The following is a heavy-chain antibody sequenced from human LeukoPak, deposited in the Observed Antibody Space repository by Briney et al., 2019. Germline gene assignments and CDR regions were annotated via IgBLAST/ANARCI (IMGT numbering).Heavy chain of an antibody. CDR1: GYTLTELS. Sequence: ASVKVSCKVSGYTLTELSMHWVRQAPGKGLEWMGGFDPEDDERVYAQKFQGRVTMTEDTSTDTAYMELSSLRSEDTAIYYCATELRSGYFDYWGQGTLVTVSS. CDR2: FDPEDDER. CDR3: ATELRSGYFDY. V-gene: IGHV1-24*01. J-gene: IGHJ4*02. D-gene: IGHD3-22*01.